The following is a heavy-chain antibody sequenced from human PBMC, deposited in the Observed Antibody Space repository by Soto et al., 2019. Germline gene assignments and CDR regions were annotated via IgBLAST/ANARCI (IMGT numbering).Heavy chain of an antibody. J-gene: IGHJ5*02. Sequence: VAGGSSGNVGGRRSRKKHPPVKGLECIGYIYHSGSTYYNTSLKSRVTISVDRSKNQFSLKLRSVTAEDTAVYYCARGFLGLRWREVSHSWFDPWRQGTLVTVSS. CDR1: GGSSGNVGGR. CDR2: IYHSGST. V-gene: IGHV4-30-2*01. CDR3: ARGFLGLRWREVSHSWFDP. D-gene: IGHD3-16*02.